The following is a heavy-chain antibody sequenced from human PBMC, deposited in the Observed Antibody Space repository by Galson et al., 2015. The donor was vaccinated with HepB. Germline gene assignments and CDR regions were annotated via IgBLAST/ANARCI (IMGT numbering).Heavy chain of an antibody. CDR3: ARGADYGELGDWFDP. V-gene: IGHV3-48*04. J-gene: IGHJ5*02. CDR2: ISSSNSI. CDR1: GFTLSTYS. D-gene: IGHD4-17*01. Sequence: SLRLSCAASGFTLSTYSMNWVRQAPGRGLEWVSYISSSNSIYYADSVKGRFTISRDNAKNSLYLQMNSLRAEDTAVYYCARGADYGELGDWFDPWGQGTLVTVSS.